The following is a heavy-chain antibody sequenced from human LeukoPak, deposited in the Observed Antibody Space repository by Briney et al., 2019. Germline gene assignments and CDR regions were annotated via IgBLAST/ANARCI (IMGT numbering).Heavy chain of an antibody. J-gene: IGHJ6*03. CDR3: ARVQDWNDGGDYYYYMDV. Sequence: PGGSLRLSCAASGFTFSSYSMNWVRQAPGKGLEWVSSISSSSSYIYYADSVKGRFTISRDNAKNSLYLQMNSLRAEDTAVYYCARVQDWNDGGDYYYYMDVWGKGTTVTVSS. D-gene: IGHD1-1*01. V-gene: IGHV3-21*01. CDR1: GFTFSSYS. CDR2: ISSSSSYI.